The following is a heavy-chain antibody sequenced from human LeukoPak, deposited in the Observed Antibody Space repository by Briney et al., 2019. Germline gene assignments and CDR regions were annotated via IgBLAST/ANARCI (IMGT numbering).Heavy chain of an antibody. CDR1: GYTFTGYY. J-gene: IGHJ3*02. CDR2: INPNSGGT. D-gene: IGHD3-22*01. CDR3: ARCTDSSGLLPLDI. Sequence: PLASVKVSCKASGYTFTGYYMHWVRQAPGQGLEWMGWINPNSGGTNYAQKFQGRVTMTRDTSISTAYMELSRLRSDDTAVYYCARCTDSSGLLPLDIWGQGTMVTVSS. V-gene: IGHV1-2*02.